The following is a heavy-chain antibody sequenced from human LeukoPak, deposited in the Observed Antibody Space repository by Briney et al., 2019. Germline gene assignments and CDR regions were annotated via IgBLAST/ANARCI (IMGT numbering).Heavy chain of an antibody. J-gene: IGHJ4*02. CDR2: IYYSGTT. CDR3: ARDRRIAAAGNYFDY. D-gene: IGHD6-13*01. CDR1: GGSISRYY. V-gene: IGHV4-59*12. Sequence: SETLSLTCTVSGGSISRYYWSWIRQPPGKGLEWIGFIYYSGTTNYNPSLKSRVTISVNTSKNQFSLKLSSVTAADTAVYYCARDRRIAAAGNYFDYWGQGTLVTVSS.